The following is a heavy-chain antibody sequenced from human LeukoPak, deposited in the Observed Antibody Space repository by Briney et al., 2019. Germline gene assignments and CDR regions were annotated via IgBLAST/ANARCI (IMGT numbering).Heavy chain of an antibody. CDR3: ARDLNWETY. Sequence: PGGSLRLSCAASGFTFDDYAMHWVRHAPGKGLEWVSGISWNSGSIGYADSVKGRFTISRDNAKNSLYLQMNSLRAEDTAVYYCARDLNWETYWGQGTLVTVSS. D-gene: IGHD1-1*01. CDR2: ISWNSGSI. CDR1: GFTFDDYA. V-gene: IGHV3-9*01. J-gene: IGHJ4*02.